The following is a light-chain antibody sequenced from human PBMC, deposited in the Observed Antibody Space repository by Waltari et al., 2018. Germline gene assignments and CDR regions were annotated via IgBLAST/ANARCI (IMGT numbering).Light chain of an antibody. CDR1: QYINNY. CDR3: QQSYSNIPLT. J-gene: IGKJ4*01. V-gene: IGKV1-39*01. Sequence: DIQMTQSPSSVSASVGDRVTITCRASQYINNYLNWYQQKPGRGPKLLIYAASNLQSGVPSRFSGSGSGTDVTLTISSLQPEDFATYFFQQSYSNIPLTFGGGTKVEVK. CDR2: AAS.